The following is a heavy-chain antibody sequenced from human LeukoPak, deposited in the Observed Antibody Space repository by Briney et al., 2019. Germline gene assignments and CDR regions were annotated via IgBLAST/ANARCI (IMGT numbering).Heavy chain of an antibody. CDR3: ASTTYYYDSSGYQPNWFDP. Sequence: PSETLSLTCTVSGGSISSYYWSWIRQTPGKGLEWIGYIYYSGSTNFNPSLKSRVTISVDTSKNQFSLKLSSVTAADTAVYYCASTTYYYDSSGYQPNWFDPWGQGTLVTVSS. CDR2: IYYSGST. J-gene: IGHJ5*02. CDR1: GGSISSYY. V-gene: IGHV4-59*12. D-gene: IGHD3-22*01.